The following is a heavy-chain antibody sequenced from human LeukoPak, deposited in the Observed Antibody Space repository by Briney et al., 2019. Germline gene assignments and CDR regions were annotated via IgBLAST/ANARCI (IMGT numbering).Heavy chain of an antibody. Sequence: SETLSLTCTVSGGSISNYYWSWIRQPPGKGLEWIGYIYSSGSGSTNYNPSLQNRLTISLDTSKSQFSLNLSYVTAADTAVYYCARGDSSSWYWWFDPWGQGTLVTVSS. V-gene: IGHV4-59*01. CDR3: ARGDSSSWYWWFDP. D-gene: IGHD6-13*01. CDR2: IYSSGSGST. CDR1: GGSISNYY. J-gene: IGHJ5*02.